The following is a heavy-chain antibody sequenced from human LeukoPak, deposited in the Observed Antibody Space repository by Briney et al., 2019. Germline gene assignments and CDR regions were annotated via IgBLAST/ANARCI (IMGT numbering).Heavy chain of an antibody. CDR3: ARGGPEGY. CDR1: GFPVSTNY. Sequence: GSLRLSCAASGFPVSTNYMSWVRPAPGKGLEWVSVIYSGGSTYYADSVKGRFTISRDNSKNTLFLQMNSLRAEDTAVYYCARGGPEGYWGQGTLVTVSS. V-gene: IGHV3-53*01. D-gene: IGHD1-14*01. CDR2: IYSGGST. J-gene: IGHJ4*02.